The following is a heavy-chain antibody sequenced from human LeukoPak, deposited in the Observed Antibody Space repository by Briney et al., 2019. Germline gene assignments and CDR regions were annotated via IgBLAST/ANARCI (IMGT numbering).Heavy chain of an antibody. Sequence: SETLSLTCTVSGDSISSSSYYWGWIRQPPGKGLEWIGSLYYSGSYYNPSLKSRVTISVDTSKNQFSLKLSSVTAADTAVYYCARDRRYSSGNFDYWGQGTLVTVSS. CDR3: ARDRRYSSGNFDY. CDR1: GDSISSSSYY. CDR2: LYYSGS. V-gene: IGHV4-39*07. D-gene: IGHD6-19*01. J-gene: IGHJ4*02.